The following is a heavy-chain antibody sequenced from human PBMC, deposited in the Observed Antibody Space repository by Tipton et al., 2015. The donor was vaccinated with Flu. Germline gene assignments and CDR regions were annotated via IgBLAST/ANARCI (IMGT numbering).Heavy chain of an antibody. D-gene: IGHD4-11*01. Sequence: TLSLTCAVYGGSFSGYHWSWIRQPPGKGLEWVGEISHSGSADYNPSLKSRVIISVDTSKNQFSLKVFSVTAEDTAVYYCARRDYSNYVSDPKSWFDPWGQGILVTVSS. CDR3: ARRDYSNYVSDPKSWFDP. J-gene: IGHJ5*02. CDR2: ISHSGSA. CDR1: GGSFSGYH. V-gene: IGHV4-34*01.